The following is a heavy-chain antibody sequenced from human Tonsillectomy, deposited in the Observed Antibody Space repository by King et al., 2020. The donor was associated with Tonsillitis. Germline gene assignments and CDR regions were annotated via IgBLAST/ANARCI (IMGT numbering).Heavy chain of an antibody. D-gene: IGHD2-2*03. CDR2: ISSSSSTI. CDR1: GFTFSSYS. V-gene: IGHV3-48*04. J-gene: IGHJ6*02. Sequence: VQLVESGGGLVQPGGSLRLSCAASGFTFSSYSMNWVRQAPGKGLEWVSYISSSSSTIYYADSVKGRFTISRDNAKNSLYLQMNSLRAEDTAVYYCASMDDYYDMDVWGQGTTVTVSS. CDR3: ASMDDYYDMDV.